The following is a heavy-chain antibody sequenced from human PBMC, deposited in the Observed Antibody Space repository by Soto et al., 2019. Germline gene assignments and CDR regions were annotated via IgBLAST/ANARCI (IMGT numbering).Heavy chain of an antibody. CDR3: ARDSSSWSIWFDP. CDR1: GFTFNNYN. V-gene: IGHV3-21*01. CDR2: ISTTGAYI. D-gene: IGHD6-13*01. J-gene: IGHJ5*02. Sequence: GGSLRLSCAASGFTFNNYNMNWVRQAPGKGLEWVSSISTTGAYIQYADSVKGRFTISRDNAKNSLYLQMNSLRAEDTAVYYCARDSSSWSIWFDPWRQGTLVTVSS.